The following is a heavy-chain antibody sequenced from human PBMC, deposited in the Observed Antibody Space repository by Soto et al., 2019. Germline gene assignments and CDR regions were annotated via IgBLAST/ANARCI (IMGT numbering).Heavy chain of an antibody. Sequence: SQTLSLSCAIPGDSVSSTRAARNWIRLSPSRGXEXLXXXYXRXXXYXXXPPSVKSRITINPDTSKNQLSLQLNSVTPDDTAIYYCARGPGSLRPWGQGTLVTVSS. CDR2: XYXRXXXYX. CDR1: GDSVSSTRAA. J-gene: IGHJ5*02. V-gene: IGHV6-1*01. CDR3: ARGPGSLRP. D-gene: IGHD1-1*01.